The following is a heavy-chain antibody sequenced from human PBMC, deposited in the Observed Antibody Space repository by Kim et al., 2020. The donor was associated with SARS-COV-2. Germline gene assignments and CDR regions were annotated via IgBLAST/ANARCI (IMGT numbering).Heavy chain of an antibody. CDR3: ARAAGTTIFYAFDI. Sequence: ASVKVSCKASGYTFTSYGISWVRQAPGQGLEWMGWISAYNGNTNYAQKLQGRVTMTTDTSTSTAYMELRSLRSDDTAVYYCARAAGTTIFYAFDIWGQGTMVTVSS. V-gene: IGHV1-18*04. D-gene: IGHD1-7*01. CDR2: ISAYNGNT. J-gene: IGHJ3*02. CDR1: GYTFTSYG.